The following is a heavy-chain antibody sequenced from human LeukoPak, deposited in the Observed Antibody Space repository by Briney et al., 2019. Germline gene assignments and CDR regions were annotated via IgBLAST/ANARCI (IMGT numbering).Heavy chain of an antibody. CDR1: GFTFSSYA. J-gene: IGHJ4*02. V-gene: IGHV3-23*01. CDR3: AKGGSSSWYGLDY. D-gene: IGHD6-13*01. CDR2: ISGSGGSR. Sequence: GGSLRLSCAASGFTFSSYAMSWVRQAPGKGLEWVSAISGSGGSRCYADSVKGRFTISRDNSKNTLYLQMNSLRAEDTAVYYCAKGGSSSWYGLDYWGQGTLVTVSS.